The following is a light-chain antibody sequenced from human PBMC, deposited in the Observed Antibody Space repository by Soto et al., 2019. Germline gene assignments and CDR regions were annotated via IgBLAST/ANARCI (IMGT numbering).Light chain of an antibody. J-gene: IGKJ4*01. CDR1: QSISSW. CDR2: EAS. V-gene: IGKV1-5*01. Sequence: DIQMTQSPSTLPASIGDRVTITCRASQSISSWLAWYQQKPGKAPNLLIYEASILQSGVPSRFSGSGSETDFTLTIRSLQPEDFATYYCQQTYVVPVTFGGGTKVDIK. CDR3: QQTYVVPVT.